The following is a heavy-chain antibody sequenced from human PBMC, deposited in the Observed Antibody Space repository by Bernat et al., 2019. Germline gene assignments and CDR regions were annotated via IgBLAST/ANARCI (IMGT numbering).Heavy chain of an antibody. V-gene: IGHV3-30*03. Sequence: QVQLVESGGGVVQPGRSLRLSCAASGFTFSSYGMHWVRQAPGKGLEWVAVISYDGSNKYYADSVKGRFTISRANSKNTLYLQMNSLRAEDTAVYYCATLYYYDSSGYSLDYYYGMDVWGQGTTVTVSS. CDR3: ATLYYYDSSGYSLDYYYGMDV. CDR2: ISYDGSNK. D-gene: IGHD3-22*01. J-gene: IGHJ6*02. CDR1: GFTFSSYG.